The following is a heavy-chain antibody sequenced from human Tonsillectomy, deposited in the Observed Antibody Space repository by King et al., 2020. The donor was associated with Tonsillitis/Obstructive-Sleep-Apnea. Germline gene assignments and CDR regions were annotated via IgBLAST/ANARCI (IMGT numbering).Heavy chain of an antibody. CDR2: ISGSGDST. CDR3: AKGRGASSTSCYNY. CDR1: GVTFSNYA. D-gene: IGHD2-2*02. V-gene: IGHV3-23*04. Sequence: VQLVESGGGLVQPGGSLRLSCAASGVTFSNYAMNWVRQAPGKGLEWVSGISGSGDSTYYTGSVKGRFTISRDNSKNTLYLQINSLRAEDTAVYYCAKGRGASSTSCYNYRGQGTLVTVSS. J-gene: IGHJ4*02.